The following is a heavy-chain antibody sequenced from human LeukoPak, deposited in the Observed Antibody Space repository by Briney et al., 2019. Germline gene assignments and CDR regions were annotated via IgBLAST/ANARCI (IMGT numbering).Heavy chain of an antibody. V-gene: IGHV1-8*03. J-gene: IGHJ4*02. CDR1: GYTFTSYG. CDR3: TRETSSRYFDY. CDR2: MNPNSGRT. Sequence: ASVKVSCKASGYTFTSYGISWVRQATGQGLEWMGWMNPNSGRTSYAQNFQGRITITRNTSISTAYMELSSLRSEDTAVYYCTRETSSRYFDYWGQGTLVTVSS.